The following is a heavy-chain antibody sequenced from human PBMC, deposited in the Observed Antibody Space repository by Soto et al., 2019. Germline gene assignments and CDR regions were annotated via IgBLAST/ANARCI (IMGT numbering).Heavy chain of an antibody. V-gene: IGHV3-30*18. Sequence: VGSLRLSCQSSGCNFDNYSMHCVRDAPGKGLEWVAVITYDGSNKYYADSVKGRFTISRDNSKNTLSLHLNTLKPEDTAVYHCEKPDPGPTFSTPIDAWRQGTTV. CDR1: GCNFDNYS. J-gene: IGHJ6*01. CDR3: EKPDPGPTFSTPIDA. CDR2: ITYDGSNK. D-gene: IGHD1-1*01.